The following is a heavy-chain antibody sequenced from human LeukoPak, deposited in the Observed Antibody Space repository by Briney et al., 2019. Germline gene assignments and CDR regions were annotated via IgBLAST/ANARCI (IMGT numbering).Heavy chain of an antibody. V-gene: IGHV5-51*01. CDR3: ARHGPIAAHRGYFDY. D-gene: IGHD6-6*01. CDR2: IYPGDSDT. CDR1: GFSFTSYW. Sequence: GESLQISCKGSGFSFTSYWIGWVRQMPGKGLEWMGIIYPGDSDTRYSLSFQGQVTISADKSIGTAYLQWSSLKASDTAMYYCARHGPIAAHRGYFDYWGQGTLVTVSS. J-gene: IGHJ4*02.